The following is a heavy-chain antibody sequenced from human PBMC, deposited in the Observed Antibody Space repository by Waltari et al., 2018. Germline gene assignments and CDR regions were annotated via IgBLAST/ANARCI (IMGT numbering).Heavy chain of an antibody. Sequence: EVQLVQSGAEVKKPGESLKISCKGSGYSFTTYWIGWVRQMPGKGLEWMGIIYPGDSETRDSPSFQGQVTISADKSISTAYRQWSSLKASDTAIYYCARRSDSWGPWDYWGQGTLVTVSS. CDR3: ARRSDSWGPWDY. J-gene: IGHJ4*02. D-gene: IGHD6-13*01. V-gene: IGHV5-51*01. CDR1: GYSFTTYW. CDR2: IYPGDSET.